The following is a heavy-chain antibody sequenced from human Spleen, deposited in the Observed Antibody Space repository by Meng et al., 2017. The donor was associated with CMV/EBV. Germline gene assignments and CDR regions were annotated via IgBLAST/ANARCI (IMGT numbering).Heavy chain of an antibody. D-gene: IGHD3-16*01. J-gene: IGHJ4*02. CDR3: AVGAYFDH. V-gene: IGHV3-15*01. CDR1: GFTFSSYA. Sequence: GESLKISCAASGFTFSSYAISWVRQAPGKGLEWVGRIRAKVNGGTIAYAAPVKGRFTISRDDSKSTLYLQMDSLESDDTAVYYCAVGAYFDHWGQGTLVTVSS. CDR2: IRAKVNGGTI.